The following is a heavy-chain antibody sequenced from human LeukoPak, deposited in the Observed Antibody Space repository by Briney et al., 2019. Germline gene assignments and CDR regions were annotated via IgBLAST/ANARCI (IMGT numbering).Heavy chain of an antibody. Sequence: GGSLRLSCAASGITFSSYWMSWVRQAPGKGLEWVANIKQDGSEKYYVDSVKGRFTISRDNAKNSLYLQMNSLRAEDTAVYYCARARTRGYSGYGEGYWGQGTLVTVSS. CDR1: GITFSSYW. D-gene: IGHD5-12*01. V-gene: IGHV3-7*03. CDR3: ARARTRGYSGYGEGY. J-gene: IGHJ4*02. CDR2: IKQDGSEK.